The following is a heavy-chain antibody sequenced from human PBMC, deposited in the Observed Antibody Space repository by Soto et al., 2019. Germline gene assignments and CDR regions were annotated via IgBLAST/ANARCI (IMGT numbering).Heavy chain of an antibody. D-gene: IGHD6-13*01. J-gene: IGHJ4*02. CDR2: ISGYNGNT. V-gene: IGHV1-18*01. CDR3: ARGLGIATGHDY. CDR1: GYTFSDYG. Sequence: QVQLVQSGAEVKKPGASVKVSCKASGYTFSDYGIGWVRQARGQGLEWMGWISGYNGNTNYAQKIQGRVTMTRDTSTSTAHMELRSLRSDDTAVYYCARGLGIATGHDYWGQGTLVTVSS.